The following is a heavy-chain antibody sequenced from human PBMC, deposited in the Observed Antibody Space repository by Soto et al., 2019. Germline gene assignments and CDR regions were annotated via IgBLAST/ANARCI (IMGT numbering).Heavy chain of an antibody. CDR3: ARPPTVTTYNWFDP. CDR1: GFTFSSYD. Sequence: GGSLRLSCAASGFTFSSYDMHWVRQATGKGLEWVSAIGTAGDTYYPGSVKGRFTISRENAKNSLYLQMNSLRAEDTAVYYCARPPTVTTYNWFDPWGQGTLVTVSS. CDR2: IGTAGDT. V-gene: IGHV3-13*01. J-gene: IGHJ5*02. D-gene: IGHD4-4*01.